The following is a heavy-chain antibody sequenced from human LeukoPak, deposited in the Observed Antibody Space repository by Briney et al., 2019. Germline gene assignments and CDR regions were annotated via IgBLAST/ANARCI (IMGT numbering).Heavy chain of an antibody. CDR2: ISWNSGSI. J-gene: IGHJ4*02. V-gene: IGHV3-9*01. CDR3: AKSGHCSGGSCYLVFDY. D-gene: IGHD2-15*01. Sequence: PGGSLRLSCAASGFTFDDYAMHWVRQAPGKGLEWVSGISWNSGSIGYADSVKGRFTISRDNAKNSLYLQMNSLRAEDTALYYCAKSGHCSGGSCYLVFDYWGQGTLVTVSS. CDR1: GFTFDDYA.